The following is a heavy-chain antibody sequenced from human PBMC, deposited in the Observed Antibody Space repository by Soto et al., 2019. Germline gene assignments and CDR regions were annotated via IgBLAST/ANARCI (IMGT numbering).Heavy chain of an antibody. CDR2: IKKDGSEE. D-gene: IGHD5-18*01. V-gene: IGHV3-7*01. CDR1: GFTFRTYW. Sequence: GSLRLSCAVSGFTFRTYWMSWVRQAPGKGLEWVACIKKDGSEEYYVDSVRGRFTISRDNAKNSLYLQMNSLRAEDTAVYYCAGLDTSMVKTPGYWGQGTLVTVSS. J-gene: IGHJ4*02. CDR3: AGLDTSMVKTPGY.